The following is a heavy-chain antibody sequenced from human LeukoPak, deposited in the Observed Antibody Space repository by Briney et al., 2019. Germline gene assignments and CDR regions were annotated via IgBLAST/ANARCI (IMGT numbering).Heavy chain of an antibody. CDR2: IRYDGSNK. J-gene: IGHJ4*02. D-gene: IGHD5-18*01. Sequence: GGSLRLSCEASGFTFSTYGMHWVRQAPGKGLEWVAFIRYDGSNKYYADSVKGRFTISRDNSKNTLYVQMNSLRAEDTAVYYCAKDLRGYSYGYSVDYRGQGTLVTVSS. V-gene: IGHV3-30*02. CDR3: AKDLRGYSYGYSVDY. CDR1: GFTFSTYG.